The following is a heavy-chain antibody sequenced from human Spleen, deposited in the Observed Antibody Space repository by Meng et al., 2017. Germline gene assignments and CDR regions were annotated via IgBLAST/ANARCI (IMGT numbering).Heavy chain of an antibody. J-gene: IGHJ5*02. CDR3: ARGGYDYSSAWAPVDP. V-gene: IGHV4-38-2*01. CDR1: GYSISSGYY. CDR2: IYRDGTT. Sequence: SETLSLTCAVSGYSISSGYYWGWIRQPPGKGLEWIGSIYRDGTTYYNPSLKSRVTISLDTSKNHFSLKLSSVTAADTAVHYCARGGYDYSSAWAPVDPWGQGTLVTVSS. D-gene: IGHD6-19*01.